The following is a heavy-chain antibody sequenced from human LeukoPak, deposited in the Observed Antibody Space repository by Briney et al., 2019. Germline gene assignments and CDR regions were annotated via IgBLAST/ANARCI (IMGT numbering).Heavy chain of an antibody. CDR1: GFTFSSFW. Sequence: GGSLRLSCAASGFTFSSFWMHWVRQAPGKGLVWVSHTTSDGSTTDYADSVKGRFTISRDNSKNTLYLQMNSLRAEDTAVYYCARGHSSGYCSGGSCYSAFDVWGQGTMVTVSS. D-gene: IGHD2-15*01. CDR2: TTSDGSTT. CDR3: ARGHSSGYCSGGSCYSAFDV. J-gene: IGHJ3*01. V-gene: IGHV3-74*01.